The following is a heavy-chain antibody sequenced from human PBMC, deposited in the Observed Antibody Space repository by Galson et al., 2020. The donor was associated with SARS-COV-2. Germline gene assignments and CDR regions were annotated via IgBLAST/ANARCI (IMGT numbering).Heavy chain of an antibody. V-gene: IGHV3-21*03. Sequence: GESLKISCEASGFAFGSYSLGWVRQAPGKGLEWVSSISGHSLALYYAASVKGRFTVSRDNAKNSLYLQMSSLTDEDTAIYCCAKPGGTAILQGNGLSVWGQGTTVTVSS. CDR2: ISGHSLAL. CDR1: GFAFGSYS. D-gene: IGHD2-21*02. J-gene: IGHJ6*01. CDR3: AKPGGTAILQGNGLSV.